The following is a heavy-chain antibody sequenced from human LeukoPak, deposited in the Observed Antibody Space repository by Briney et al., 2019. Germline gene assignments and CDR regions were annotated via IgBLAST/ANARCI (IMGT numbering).Heavy chain of an antibody. V-gene: IGHV1-69*05. D-gene: IGHD6-6*01. J-gene: IGHJ4*02. CDR2: IIPIFGTA. Sequence: GASVKVSCKASGGTFSSYAISWVRQAPGQGLEWMGGIIPIFGTANYAQKFQGRVTITTDESTSTAYMELSSLRSEDTAVYYCARGARAYSSSPPLDYWGQGTLVTVSS. CDR1: GGTFSSYA. CDR3: ARGARAYSSSPPLDY.